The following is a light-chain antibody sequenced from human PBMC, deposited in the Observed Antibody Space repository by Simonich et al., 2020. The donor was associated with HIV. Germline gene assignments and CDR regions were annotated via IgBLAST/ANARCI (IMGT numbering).Light chain of an antibody. V-gene: IGLV2-23*02. J-gene: IGLJ3*02. CDR1: SSDVGGYNY. Sequence: QSALTQPASVSGSPGQSITISCTGTSSDVGGYNYVSWYQQHPGKAPKLMIYDVSKRPSGVSNRFSGSKSGNTASLTISGLQAEDEADYYCCSYAGSSMGVFGGGTKLTVL. CDR2: DVS. CDR3: CSYAGSSMGV.